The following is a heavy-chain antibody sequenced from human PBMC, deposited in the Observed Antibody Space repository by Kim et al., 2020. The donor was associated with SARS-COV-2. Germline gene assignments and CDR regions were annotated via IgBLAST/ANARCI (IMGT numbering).Heavy chain of an antibody. D-gene: IGHD3-10*01. CDR3: ARSGSGSSYYGMDV. J-gene: IGHJ6*02. Sequence: SQKFQGRVTITRDTSASTAYMEVSSLRSEDTAVYYCARSGSGSSYYGMDVWGQGTTVIVSS. V-gene: IGHV1-3*01.